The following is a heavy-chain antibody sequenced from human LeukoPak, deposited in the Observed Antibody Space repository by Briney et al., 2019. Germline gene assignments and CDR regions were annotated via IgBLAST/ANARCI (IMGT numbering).Heavy chain of an antibody. D-gene: IGHD3-16*02. CDR2: ISGSGGST. CDR1: GFTFSSYA. Sequence: GGSLRLFCAASGFTFSSYAMSWVRQAPGKGLEWVSAISGSGGSTYYADSVKGRFTISRDNSKNTLYLQMNSLRAEDTAVYYCAKPRMITFGGVIVPTTYYFDYWGQGTPVTVSS. CDR3: AKPRMITFGGVIVPTTYYFDY. V-gene: IGHV3-23*01. J-gene: IGHJ4*02.